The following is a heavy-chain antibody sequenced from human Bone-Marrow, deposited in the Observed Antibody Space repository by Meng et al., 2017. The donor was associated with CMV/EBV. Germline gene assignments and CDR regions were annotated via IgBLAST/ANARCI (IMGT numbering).Heavy chain of an antibody. Sequence: ASVKVSCKASGYTFTGYYMHWVRQAPGQGLEWMGWINPNSGGTNYAQKFQGRVTMTRDTSISTAYMELSRLRSDDTAVYYCARLPGIAVAGTDYWDQGTLVTVPS. CDR1: GYTFTGYY. V-gene: IGHV1-2*02. CDR2: INPNSGGT. D-gene: IGHD6-19*01. CDR3: ARLPGIAVAGTDY. J-gene: IGHJ4*02.